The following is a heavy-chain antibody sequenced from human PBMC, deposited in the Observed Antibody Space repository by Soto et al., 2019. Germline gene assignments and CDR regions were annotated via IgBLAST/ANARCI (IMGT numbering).Heavy chain of an antibody. CDR1: GFTFSSYS. CDR2: ISVGIGHI. J-gene: IGHJ5*02. D-gene: IGHD3-22*01. CDR3: ARTDRTLAP. V-gene: IGHV3-21*06. Sequence: GWSLRLSWAASGFTFSSYSMNWVRQAPGKGLECVSSISVGIGHIYYADSVKGRFTISRDNAKNSLYLQMNSLRAPDTAVYYCARTDRTLAPWSQRPPVTVSS.